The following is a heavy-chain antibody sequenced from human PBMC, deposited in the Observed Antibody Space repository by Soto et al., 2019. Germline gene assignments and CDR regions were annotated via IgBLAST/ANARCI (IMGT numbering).Heavy chain of an antibody. CDR3: PRVGYYSSGSYHWGNGMEV. J-gene: IGHJ6*02. V-gene: IGHV1-8*01. Sequence: QVQLVQSGAEVKKPGASVKVSCKASGYTFTSYDINWVRQATGQGLEWMGWMNPNSGNTGYAHKFQGRVTMTRNTTISTDYMELSRLTSEDTAVYYCPRVGYYSSGSYHWGNGMEVWGQGTTVTVSS. D-gene: IGHD3-10*01. CDR1: GYTFTSYD. CDR2: MNPNSGNT.